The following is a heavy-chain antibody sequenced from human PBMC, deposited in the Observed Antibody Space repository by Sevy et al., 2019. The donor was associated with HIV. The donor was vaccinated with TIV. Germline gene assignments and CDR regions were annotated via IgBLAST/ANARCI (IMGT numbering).Heavy chain of an antibody. CDR3: ATELWFRESDWFDP. CDR2: FDPENGET. V-gene: IGHV1-24*01. D-gene: IGHD3-10*01. Sequence: ASVKVSYKVSGYTLTELSMHWVRQAPGKGLEWMGGFDPENGETIYAQKFQGRVTMTEDTSTDTAYMELSSLRSEDTAVYYCATELWFRESDWFDPWGQGTLVTVSS. J-gene: IGHJ5*02. CDR1: GYTLTELS.